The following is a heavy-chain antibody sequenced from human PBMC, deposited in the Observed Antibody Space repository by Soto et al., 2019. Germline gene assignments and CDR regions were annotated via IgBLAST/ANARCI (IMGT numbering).Heavy chain of an antibody. CDR2: IWYDGSNK. CDR3: ARVMGYYYYYGMDV. J-gene: IGHJ6*02. Sequence: SLRLSCAASGFTFSSYGMHWVRQAPGKGLEWVAVIWYDGSNKYYADPVKGRFTISRDNSKNTLYLQMNSLRAEDTAVYYCARVMGYYYYYGMDVWGQGTTVTVSS. CDR1: GFTFSSYG. D-gene: IGHD2-2*01. V-gene: IGHV3-33*01.